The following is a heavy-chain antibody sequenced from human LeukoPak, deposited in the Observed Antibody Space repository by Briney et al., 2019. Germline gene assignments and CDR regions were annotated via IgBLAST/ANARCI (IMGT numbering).Heavy chain of an antibody. CDR1: GYDFTNYP. CDR2: INTKTGYP. CDR3: ARDRGITAWLDP. D-gene: IGHD3-10*01. J-gene: IGHJ5*02. Sequence: ASVKVSCKASGYDFTNYPLHWVRQAPGQGLEWMGWINTKTGYPIYAQGFRGRFVSSLDTADSTAFLQISGLKTEDSAVYFCARDRGITAWLDPWGQGTLVTVSS. V-gene: IGHV7-4-1*02.